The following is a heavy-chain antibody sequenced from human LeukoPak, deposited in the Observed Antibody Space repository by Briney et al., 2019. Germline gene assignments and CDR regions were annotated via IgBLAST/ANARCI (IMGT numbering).Heavy chain of an antibody. V-gene: IGHV3-30*03. CDR1: GVTFSNYG. Sequence: VGCLRLSCAASGVTFSNYGMNWVRQGPGKGLEWVADISDDGSNKHYADSVKGRFTISRDNSKNTLYLQMNSLRAEDTAVYYCASPGGYYFEGFDIWGQGTKVTVSS. D-gene: IGHD2/OR15-2a*01. CDR2: ISDDGSNK. CDR3: ASPGGYYFEGFDI. J-gene: IGHJ3*02.